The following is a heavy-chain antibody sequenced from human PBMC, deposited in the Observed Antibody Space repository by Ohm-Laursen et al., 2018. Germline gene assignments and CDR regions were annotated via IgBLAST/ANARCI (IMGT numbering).Heavy chain of an antibody. CDR3: ARDGHPFDS. Sequence: GSLRLSCAASGFSFTSYWMSWVRQAPGKGLEWVANIKQDGSEKYYMGSLKGRFTISRDNAKKSLYLQMNSLRAEDTAVYYCARDGHPFDSWGQGTLVTVSS. CDR1: GFSFTSYW. J-gene: IGHJ4*02. V-gene: IGHV3-7*01. CDR2: IKQDGSEK.